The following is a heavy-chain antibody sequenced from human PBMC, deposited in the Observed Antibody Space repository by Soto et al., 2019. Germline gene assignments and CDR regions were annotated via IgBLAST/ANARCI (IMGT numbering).Heavy chain of an antibody. CDR1: GFTFSSYS. CDR3: ARVWRGLIPYYYYGMDV. CDR2: ISSSSSTI. D-gene: IGHD3-3*01. J-gene: IGHJ6*02. Sequence: GGSLRLSCAASGFTFSSYSMNWVRQAPGKGLEWVSYISSSSSTIYYADSVKGRFTISRDNAKNSLYLQMNSLRDEDTAVYYCARVWRGLIPYYYYGMDVWGQGTTVTVSS. V-gene: IGHV3-48*02.